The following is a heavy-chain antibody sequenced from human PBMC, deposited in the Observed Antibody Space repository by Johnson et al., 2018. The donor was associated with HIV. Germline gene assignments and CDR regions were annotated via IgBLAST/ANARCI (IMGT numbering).Heavy chain of an antibody. CDR1: GFTVSSNY. CDR2: IYSGGST. J-gene: IGHJ3*02. Sequence: VQLVESGGGLIQPGGSLRLSCAASGFTVSSNYMSWVRQAPGKGLEWVSVIYSGGSTYYADSVKGRFTISRDNSKNTLYLQMNSLRAEDTAVYYCARDGQDSSGWYGTDAFDIWGQGTMVTVSS. D-gene: IGHD6-19*01. CDR3: ARDGQDSSGWYGTDAFDI. V-gene: IGHV3-53*01.